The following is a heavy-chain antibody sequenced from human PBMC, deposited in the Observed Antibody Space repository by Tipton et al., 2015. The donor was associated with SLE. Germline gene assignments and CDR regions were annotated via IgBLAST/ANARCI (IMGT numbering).Heavy chain of an antibody. CDR1: GGSISSSSYY. Sequence: TLSLTCTVSGGSISSSSYYWGWIRQPPGKGLEWIGSIYYSGSTNYNPSLKSRVTISVDTSKNQFSLKLSSVTAADTAVYYCARAVGMVGRDYWGQGTLVTVSS. CDR3: ARAVGMVGRDY. J-gene: IGHJ4*02. CDR2: IYYSGST. V-gene: IGHV4-39*07. D-gene: IGHD1-26*01.